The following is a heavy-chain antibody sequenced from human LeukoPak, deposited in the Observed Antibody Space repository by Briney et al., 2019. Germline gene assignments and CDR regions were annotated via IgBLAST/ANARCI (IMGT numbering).Heavy chain of an antibody. CDR2: IYYNENT. CDR1: GGSISTYY. J-gene: IGHJ4*02. V-gene: IGHV4-59*05. Sequence: SETLSLTCTVSGGSISTYYWSWIRQPPGKGLEWIGSIYYNENTYYNPSLKSRLTISVDTSKNQFSLKVTSVTVADTAVYYCAVLPGYTYGDYWGQGALVTVSS. D-gene: IGHD5-18*01. CDR3: AVLPGYTYGDY.